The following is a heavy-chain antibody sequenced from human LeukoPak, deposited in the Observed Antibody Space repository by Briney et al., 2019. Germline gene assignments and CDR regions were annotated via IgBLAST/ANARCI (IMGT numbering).Heavy chain of an antibody. J-gene: IGHJ4*02. V-gene: IGHV1-2*06. CDR2: INPNSGGT. CDR3: ARDRRDSSGWRKTDY. D-gene: IGHD6-19*01. Sequence: GASVKVSCKASGYTFTGYYMYWVRQAPGQGLEWMGRINPNSGGTNYAQKFQGRVTMTRDTSISTAYMELSRLRSDDTAVYYCARDRRDSSGWRKTDYWGQGTLVTVSS. CDR1: GYTFTGYY.